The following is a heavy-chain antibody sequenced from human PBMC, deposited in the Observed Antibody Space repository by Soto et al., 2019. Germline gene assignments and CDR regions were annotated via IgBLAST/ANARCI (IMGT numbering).Heavy chain of an antibody. CDR3: ARQAMANNWFDP. J-gene: IGHJ5*02. D-gene: IGHD5-18*01. Sequence: SVKVSCKASGGTFSSYAIRWVRQAPGQGLEWMGGIIPIFGTANYAQRFQGRVTITADESTSTAYMELSSLRSEDTAVYYCARQAMANNWFDPWGQGTLVTVSS. CDR2: IIPIFGTA. V-gene: IGHV1-69*13. CDR1: GGTFSSYA.